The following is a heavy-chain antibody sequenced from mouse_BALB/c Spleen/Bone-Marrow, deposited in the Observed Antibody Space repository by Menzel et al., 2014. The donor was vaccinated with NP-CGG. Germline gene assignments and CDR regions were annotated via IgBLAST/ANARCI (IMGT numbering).Heavy chain of an antibody. J-gene: IGHJ3*01. CDR2: ISPGSGST. D-gene: IGHD1-1*01. Sequence: QVQLQQSGAELMKPGASVKISCKATGYTFSSYWIEWVKQRPGHGLEWIGEISPGSGSTDYNERFKGKATFAADTSSNTAYMQLSSLTSEDSAVYYCTRSSGSSTSWFAYWGQGTLVTVSA. V-gene: IGHV1-9*01. CDR1: GYTFSSYW. CDR3: TRSSGSSTSWFAY.